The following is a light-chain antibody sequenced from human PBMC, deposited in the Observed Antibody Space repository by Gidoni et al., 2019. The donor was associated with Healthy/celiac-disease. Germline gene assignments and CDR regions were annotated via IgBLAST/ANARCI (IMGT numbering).Light chain of an antibody. V-gene: IGLV3-1*01. Sequence: SELTQPPPVSVSPGQTASITCSGDKLGDKYACWYQQKPGQSPVLVIYQDSKRPSGIPERFSGSNSGNTATLTISGTQAMDEADYYCQAWDSSTVVFGGGTKLTVL. CDR1: KLGDKY. CDR3: QAWDSSTVV. J-gene: IGLJ2*01. CDR2: QDS.